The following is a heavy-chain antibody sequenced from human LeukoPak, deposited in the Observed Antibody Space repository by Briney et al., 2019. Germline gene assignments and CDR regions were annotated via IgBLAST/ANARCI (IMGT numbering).Heavy chain of an antibody. Sequence: SETLSLTCTVSGGSTNNYYWTWIRQPPGKGLEWIGSIYYSGSTYYNPSLKSRVTISVDTSKNQFSLKLSSVTTADTAVYYCARDVTMVRGVILNWFDPWGQGTLVAVSS. V-gene: IGHV4-39*07. D-gene: IGHD3-10*01. CDR2: IYYSGST. CDR3: ARDVTMVRGVILNWFDP. J-gene: IGHJ5*02. CDR1: GGSTNNYY.